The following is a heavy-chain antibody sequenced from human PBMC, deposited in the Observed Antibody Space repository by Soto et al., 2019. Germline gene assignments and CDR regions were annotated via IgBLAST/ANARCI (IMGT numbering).Heavy chain of an antibody. J-gene: IGHJ6*02. CDR1: GFTFSSYS. V-gene: IGHV3-30-3*01. Sequence: AGSLCLSCAASGFTFSSYSMHWVRQPPGKGLEWVAVISYDGSNKYYAGTVNGRFSISRDNSEDALYVQLNSLRAESTAVYYCARDGHEFWSAYLCRGLANTQYNYGMDVWGQGTTVTVSS. CDR2: ISYDGSNK. D-gene: IGHD3-3*01. CDR3: ARDGHEFWSAYLCRGLANTQYNYGMDV.